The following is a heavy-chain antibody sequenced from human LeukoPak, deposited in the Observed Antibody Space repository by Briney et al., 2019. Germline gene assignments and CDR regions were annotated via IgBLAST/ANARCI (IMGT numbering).Heavy chain of an antibody. CDR2: IIPIFGTA. CDR1: GGTFSSYA. Sequence: SVKVSCKASGGTFSSYAISWVRQAPGQGLEWMGGIIPIFGTANYAQKFQGRVTITTDESTSTAYMELSSLRSEDTAVYYCALGRFLEWLFPDYYYYMDVWGKGITVTVSS. D-gene: IGHD3-3*01. CDR3: ALGRFLEWLFPDYYYYMDV. J-gene: IGHJ6*03. V-gene: IGHV1-69*05.